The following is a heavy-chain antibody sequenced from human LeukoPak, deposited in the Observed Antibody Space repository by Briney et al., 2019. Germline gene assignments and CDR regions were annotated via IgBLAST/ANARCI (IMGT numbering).Heavy chain of an antibody. Sequence: GGSLRLSCVASGFTFSSYALTWVRQAPGKGLEWVSVIGGSGGSTFYADSVEGRFTISRDNSKNTLYLQMNSLRAEDTALYYCAKGGAGTTSLLRIDYWGQGTLVTVSS. J-gene: IGHJ4*02. D-gene: IGHD2-2*01. CDR3: AKGGAGTTSLLRIDY. CDR1: GFTFSSYA. V-gene: IGHV3-23*01. CDR2: IGGSGGST.